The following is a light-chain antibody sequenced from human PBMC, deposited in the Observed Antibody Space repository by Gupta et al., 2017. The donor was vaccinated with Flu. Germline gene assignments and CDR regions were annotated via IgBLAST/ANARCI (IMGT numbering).Light chain of an antibody. Sequence: SSDVGGNNSDSWYQQHPGEVPQLMFYEVSRRPSGVPDRFSGSKSGNATSLTVSGLQAEDEAYYYCSSYAGSNIWVFGGGTKVTVL. J-gene: IGLJ3*02. CDR2: EVS. CDR1: SSDVGGNNS. CDR3: SSYAGSNIWV. V-gene: IGLV2-8*01.